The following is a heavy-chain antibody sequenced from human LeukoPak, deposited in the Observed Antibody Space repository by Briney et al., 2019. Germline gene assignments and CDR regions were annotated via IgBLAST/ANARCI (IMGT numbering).Heavy chain of an antibody. Sequence: NTSETLSLTCTVSGGSISSSSYYWGWIRQPPGKGLEWIGSIYYSGSTYYNPSLKSRVTISVDTSKNQFSLKLSSVTAADTAVYYCARLRGMEYYYGSGSYAYFDYWGQGTLVTVSS. CDR1: GGSISSSSYY. CDR2: IYYSGST. CDR3: ARLRGMEYYYGSGSYAYFDY. D-gene: IGHD3-10*01. V-gene: IGHV4-39*01. J-gene: IGHJ4*02.